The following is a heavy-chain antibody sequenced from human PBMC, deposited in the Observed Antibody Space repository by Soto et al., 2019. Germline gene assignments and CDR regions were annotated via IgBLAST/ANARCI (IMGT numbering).Heavy chain of an antibody. D-gene: IGHD1-26*01. V-gene: IGHV3-33*01. J-gene: IGHJ4*02. CDR3: ARDPASVGSHFDL. CDR2: IWFDGSKK. CDR1: GYSFSTYG. Sequence: QVQLVESGGGVVQPGRSLKLSCAASGYSFSTYGFHWVRQAPGKGPEWVAVIWFDGSKKYYADSVEGRFTISRDNSKNTLFLQMNTLRDEDTAVYYCARDPASVGSHFDLWGQGTLVTVSS.